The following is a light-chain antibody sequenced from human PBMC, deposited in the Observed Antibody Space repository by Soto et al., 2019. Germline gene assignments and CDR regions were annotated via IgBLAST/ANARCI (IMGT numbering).Light chain of an antibody. CDR1: QSITTW. CDR2: KAS. CDR3: QQYQSYWS. V-gene: IGKV1-5*03. Sequence: DIQMTQSPSPLSASVGDIVTITCRASQSITTWLAWFQQKPGTAPRLLIYKASNLEAGVPSRFSGSGSGTEFTRTISSLQPDDFATYYCQQYQSYWSFGQGTKVEIK. J-gene: IGKJ1*01.